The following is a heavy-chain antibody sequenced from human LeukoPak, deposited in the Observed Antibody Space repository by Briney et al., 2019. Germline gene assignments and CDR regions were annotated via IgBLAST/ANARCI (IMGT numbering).Heavy chain of an antibody. Sequence: SETLSLTRTVSGGSISSYYWSWIRQPPGKGLEWIGYIYYSGSTNYNPSLKSRVTISVDTSKNQFSLKLSSVTAADTAVYYCARGTVAVAFDYWGQGTLVTVSS. CDR1: GGSISSYY. D-gene: IGHD6-19*01. J-gene: IGHJ4*02. V-gene: IGHV4-59*01. CDR3: ARGTVAVAFDY. CDR2: IYYSGST.